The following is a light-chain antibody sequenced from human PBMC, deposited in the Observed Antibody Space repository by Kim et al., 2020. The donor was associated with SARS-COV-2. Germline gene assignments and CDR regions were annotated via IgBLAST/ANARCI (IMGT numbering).Light chain of an antibody. CDR2: QDT. Sequence: VSPGQTASIPCSGDKLGDKYACWYQQKPGQSPVLVIYQDTKRPSGIPERFSGSNSGNTATLTISGTQAMDEADYYCQAWDISTVVFGRGTQLTVL. CDR3: QAWDISTVV. CDR1: KLGDKY. J-gene: IGLJ2*01. V-gene: IGLV3-1*01.